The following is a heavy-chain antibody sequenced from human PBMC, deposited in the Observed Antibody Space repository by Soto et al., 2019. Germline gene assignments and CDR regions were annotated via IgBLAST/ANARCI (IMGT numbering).Heavy chain of an antibody. V-gene: IGHV1-69*01. CDR3: AREAGDYGHPYFDY. D-gene: IGHD3-10*01. CDR1: GDTFSSYA. Sequence: QLVQSGPEVKKPGSSVKVSCKSVGDTFSSYAVSWVRQAPGQGLEWMGGIIPTFGTVNYAQKFQGRATITADDSTRLSYMELSSLKSEDTAGYYCAREAGDYGHPYFDYWGQGTLISVSS. J-gene: IGHJ4*02. CDR2: IIPTFGTV.